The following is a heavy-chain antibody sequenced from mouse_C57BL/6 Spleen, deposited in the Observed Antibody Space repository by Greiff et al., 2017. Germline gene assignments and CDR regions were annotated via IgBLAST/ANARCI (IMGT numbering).Heavy chain of an antibody. D-gene: IGHD1-1*01. V-gene: IGHV1-53*01. Sequence: QVQLQQSGTELVKPGASVKLSCKASGYTFTSYWMHWVKQRPGQGLEWIGNINPSNGGTNYNEQFKSKATLTVDKSSSTAYKQLSSLTSEDSAVYYCARPYYYGSPYYAMDYWGQGTSVTVSS. CDR1: GYTFTSYW. CDR2: INPSNGGT. CDR3: ARPYYYGSPYYAMDY. J-gene: IGHJ4*01.